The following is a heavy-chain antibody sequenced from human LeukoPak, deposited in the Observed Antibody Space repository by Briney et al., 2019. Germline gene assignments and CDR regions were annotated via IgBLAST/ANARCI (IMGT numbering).Heavy chain of an antibody. CDR2: MNQDGSEK. D-gene: IGHD3-16*01. CDR3: ARDGAMIRYGGQDV. CDR1: GFTFRDYW. J-gene: IGHJ6*02. Sequence: GGSLRISCAGSGFTFRDYWMSWVRQGPGEGVEWVGNMNQDGSEKCYVDSLRGRFTISRDNARNLLFLDMNNLRVEDTAVYYCARDGAMIRYGGQDVWGQGTTVTV. V-gene: IGHV3-7*01.